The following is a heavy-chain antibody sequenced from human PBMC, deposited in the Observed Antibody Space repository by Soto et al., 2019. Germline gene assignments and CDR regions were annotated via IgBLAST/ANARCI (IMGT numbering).Heavy chain of an antibody. D-gene: IGHD6-19*01. V-gene: IGHV4-59*08. Sequence: QVQLQESGPGLVKPSETLSLTCTVSGGSISPYYWSWIRQSPGKGLEWIGYIHYSGSTNYNPSLKRRVTISVDTSKKKFSLKLRFVTAADTAVYYCARLQAVAGTGDWFDPWGQGTLVTVST. J-gene: IGHJ5*02. CDR2: IHYSGST. CDR1: GGSISPYY. CDR3: ARLQAVAGTGDWFDP.